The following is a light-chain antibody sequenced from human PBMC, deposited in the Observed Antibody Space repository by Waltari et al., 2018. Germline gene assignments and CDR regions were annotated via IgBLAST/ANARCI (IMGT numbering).Light chain of an antibody. V-gene: IGLV1-40*01. CDR3: QSYDSALSAV. CDR1: SSNIGAGYA. J-gene: IGLJ3*02. Sequence: QSVLTQPPSVSGAPGQTVTIPCAGSSSNIGAGYAVHWYQQLPGAAPNLPIYADSSRPSGVPDRVYGSKSGTSASLAINGLQPEDEADYYCQSYDSALSAVFGGGTKVTVL. CDR2: ADS.